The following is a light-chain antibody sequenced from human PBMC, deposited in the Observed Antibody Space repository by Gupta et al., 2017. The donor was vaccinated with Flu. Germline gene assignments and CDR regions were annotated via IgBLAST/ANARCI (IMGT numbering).Light chain of an antibody. J-gene: IGKJ5*01. CDR3: QQYDDLPIT. Sequence: DIQMTQSPSSLSASVGESVTISCQASQDITYFLNWYQVKPGKAPRLLIYDASNLETGVPSRFSGSGSGTDFTFIISSLQPEDIATYYCQQYDDLPITFGQGTRLDIK. CDR2: DAS. CDR1: QDITYF. V-gene: IGKV1-33*01.